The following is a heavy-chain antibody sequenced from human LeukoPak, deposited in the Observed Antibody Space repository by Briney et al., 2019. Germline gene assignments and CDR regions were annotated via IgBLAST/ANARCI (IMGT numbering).Heavy chain of an antibody. J-gene: IGHJ2*01. CDR1: GYTFTGYY. V-gene: IGHV1-2*02. CDR3: ASVDRWYFDL. Sequence: ASVKVSCKASGYTFTGYYMHWVRQAPGKGLEWMGWINPNSGGTNYAQKFQGRVTMNRGTSISTAYMELSKLRSDDTAVYYCASVDRWYFDLWGRGTLVTVSS. CDR2: INPNSGGT.